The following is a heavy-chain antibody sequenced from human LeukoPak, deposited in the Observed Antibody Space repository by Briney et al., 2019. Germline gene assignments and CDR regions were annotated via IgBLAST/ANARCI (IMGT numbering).Heavy chain of an antibody. CDR1: EFTVSRSY. CDR3: AREGEKADGYNHGLDR. V-gene: IGHV3-53*01. J-gene: IGHJ4*02. Sequence: GGSLRLSCAATEFTVSRSYMTWVRQAPGRGLEWVSVLRSGGTIEYADTVKGRFTISRDISKNTVYLQMNNLRSEDTAVYFCAREGEKADGYNHGLDRWGQGTLVTVSS. CDR2: LRSGGTI. D-gene: IGHD5-24*01.